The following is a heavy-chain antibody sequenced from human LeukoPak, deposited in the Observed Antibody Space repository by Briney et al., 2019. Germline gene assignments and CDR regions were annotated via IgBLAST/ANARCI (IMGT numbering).Heavy chain of an antibody. CDR2: ISAYNANT. D-gene: IGHD1-1*01. J-gene: IGHJ3*02. CDR3: ARCTTGADAFDI. Sequence: ASVKVSCKASGYTLFTYGLTWVRQAPGQGLEWMGWISAYNANTNYAQKFQGRVTITTDTSTNTAYMELKSLRSDDTPVYYCARCTTGADAFDIWGQGTMVTVSS. V-gene: IGHV1-18*01. CDR1: GYTLFTYG.